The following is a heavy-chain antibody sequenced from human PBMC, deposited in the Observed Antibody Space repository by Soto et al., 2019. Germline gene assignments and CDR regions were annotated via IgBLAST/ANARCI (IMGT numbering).Heavy chain of an antibody. J-gene: IGHJ6*02. CDR1: GFTCSSHG. Sequence: AWVSMRLPCAASGFTCSSHGMHWVRQAPGKGLEWVAVIWYDGSNKYYADSVKGRFTISRDNSKNTLYLQMNSLRAEDTAVYYCARAQLAPDYYYYGMDVWGQGTTVTVS. V-gene: IGHV3-33*01. D-gene: IGHD6-13*01. CDR2: IWYDGSNK. CDR3: ARAQLAPDYYYYGMDV.